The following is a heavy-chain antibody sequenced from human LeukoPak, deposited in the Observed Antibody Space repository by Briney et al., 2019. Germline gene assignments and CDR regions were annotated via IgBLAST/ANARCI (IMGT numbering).Heavy chain of an antibody. CDR2: INHSGST. CDR1: GGSFSGYY. CDR3: ARDHEYDFWSGYYTRDAFDI. Sequence: SETLSLTCAVYGGSFSGYYWGWIRQPPGKGLEWIGEINHSGSTNYNPSLKSRVTMSVDTSKNQFSLKLSSVTAADTAVYYCARDHEYDFWSGYYTRDAFDIWGQGTMVTVSS. V-gene: IGHV4-34*01. J-gene: IGHJ3*02. D-gene: IGHD3-3*01.